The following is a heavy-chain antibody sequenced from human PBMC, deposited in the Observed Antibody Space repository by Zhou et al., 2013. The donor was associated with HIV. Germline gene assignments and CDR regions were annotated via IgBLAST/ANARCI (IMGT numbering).Heavy chain of an antibody. CDR3: ARGGYCSSTSCYSWFDP. Sequence: QVQLVQSGAEVKKPGSSVKVSCKASGGTFSSYAISWVRQAPGQGLEWMGGIIPIFGTANYAQKFQGRVTITTDESTSTAYMELSSLRSEDTAVYYCARGGYCSSTSCYSWFDPVGPGNPGHRLL. J-gene: IGHJ5*02. CDR1: GGTFSSYA. V-gene: IGHV1-69*05. CDR2: IIPIFGTA. D-gene: IGHD2-2*02.